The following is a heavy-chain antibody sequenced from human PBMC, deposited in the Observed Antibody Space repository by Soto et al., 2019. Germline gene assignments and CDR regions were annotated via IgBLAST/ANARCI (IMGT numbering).Heavy chain of an antibody. Sequence: WASVNVSCNASGYTFTIYAIHWLLQDSRKRLEWMGWINAGNGNTKYSQKFQGRVTITRDTSASTAYMELSSLRSEDTAVYYCARDLGFLEWYYGMDVWGQGTTVTVSS. V-gene: IGHV1-3*01. J-gene: IGHJ6*02. CDR1: GYTFTIYA. CDR3: ARDLGFLEWYYGMDV. D-gene: IGHD3-3*01. CDR2: INAGNGNT.